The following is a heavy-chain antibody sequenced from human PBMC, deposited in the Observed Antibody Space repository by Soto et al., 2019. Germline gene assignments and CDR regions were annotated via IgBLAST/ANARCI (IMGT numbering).Heavy chain of an antibody. CDR1: GFTFSNAW. Sequence: EVQLVESGGGLVKPGGSLRLSCAASGFTFSNAWMSWVRQAPGKGLEWVGRIKSKTDGGTTDYAAPVKGRFTISRDDSTNTLYLQMNSLKTEDTAVYYSTTGFVVVPAALRGDYYYYGMDVWGQGTTVTVSS. J-gene: IGHJ6*02. CDR2: IKSKTDGGTT. CDR3: TTGFVVVPAALRGDYYYYGMDV. D-gene: IGHD2-2*01. V-gene: IGHV3-15*05.